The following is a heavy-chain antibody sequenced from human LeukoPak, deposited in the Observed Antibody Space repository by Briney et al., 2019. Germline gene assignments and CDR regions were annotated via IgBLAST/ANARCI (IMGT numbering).Heavy chain of an antibody. J-gene: IGHJ4*02. Sequence: GSLRLSCAASGFTFSSYAMSWVRQAPGKGLEWVSAISGSGGSTYYADSVKGRFTISRDNSKNTLYLQMNSLRAEDTAVYYCAKDGKRYSSSATFDYWGQGTVVTVSS. CDR2: ISGSGGST. V-gene: IGHV3-23*01. D-gene: IGHD6-13*01. CDR1: GFTFSSYA. CDR3: AKDGKRYSSSATFDY.